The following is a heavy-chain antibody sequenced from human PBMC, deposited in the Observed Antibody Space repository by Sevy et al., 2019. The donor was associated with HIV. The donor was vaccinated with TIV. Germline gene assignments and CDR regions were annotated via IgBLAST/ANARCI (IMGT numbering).Heavy chain of an antibody. D-gene: IGHD6-19*01. J-gene: IGHJ4*02. CDR2: ISGSGGST. CDR3: AKEIAVAGTVQYYFDY. Sequence: GGSLRLSCAASGFTFSSYAMSWVRQAPGKGLEWVSAISGSGGSTYYADSVKGRFTISRDNSKNTLYLQMNSLRAEDTAVYYCAKEIAVAGTVQYYFDYWGQGTLVTVSS. CDR1: GFTFSSYA. V-gene: IGHV3-23*01.